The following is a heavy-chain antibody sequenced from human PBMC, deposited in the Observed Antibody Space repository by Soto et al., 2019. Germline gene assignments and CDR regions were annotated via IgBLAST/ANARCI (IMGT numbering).Heavy chain of an antibody. CDR1: VFTFSFYE. CDR2: ISSSGSTI. J-gene: IGHJ4*02. D-gene: IGHD3-10*01. V-gene: IGHV3-48*03. CDR3: ARATVWPHYGSGSSY. Sequence: WGSLLLSCASSVFTFSFYEMDWVRQAGGKGLEWVSYISSSGSTIYYADSVKGRFTISIDNAKNSLYLQMNSLRAEDTAVYYCARATVWPHYGSGSSYWGQGTMVTVSS.